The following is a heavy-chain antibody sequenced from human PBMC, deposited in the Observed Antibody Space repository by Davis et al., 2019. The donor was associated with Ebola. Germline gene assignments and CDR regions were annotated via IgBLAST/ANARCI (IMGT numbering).Heavy chain of an antibody. CDR1: EFTLRSYW. J-gene: IGHJ6*03. CDR3: ARTRTPYSKFHYMDV. CDR2: IDTDGSTT. D-gene: IGHD2-15*01. V-gene: IGHV3-74*01. Sequence: GESLKISCVASEFTLRSYWFHWVRQAPGKGLEWVSRIDTDGSTTNYADSVRGRFTISRDNAKNTLFPQMNSLRADDTAVYYCARTRTPYSKFHYMDVWGKGTTVTVSS.